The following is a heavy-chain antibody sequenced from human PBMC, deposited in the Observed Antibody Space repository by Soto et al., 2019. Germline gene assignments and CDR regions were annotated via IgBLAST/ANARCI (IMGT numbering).Heavy chain of an antibody. CDR3: ASTYTTSWYWFDP. V-gene: IGHV2-26*04. Sequence: QVTVKESGPVLVKPTETLTLTCTVSGFSLSNAGLGVSWIRQPPGKALECLAHIFSNDEKSYTTSLKSRLTISKDTSKSQVVLIMTNMDPVDTATYYCASTYTTSWYWFDPWGQGTLVTVSS. J-gene: IGHJ5*02. CDR2: IFSNDEK. D-gene: IGHD6-13*01. CDR1: GFSLSNAGLG.